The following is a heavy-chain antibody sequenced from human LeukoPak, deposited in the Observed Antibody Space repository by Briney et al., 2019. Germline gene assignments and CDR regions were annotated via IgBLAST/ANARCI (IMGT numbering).Heavy chain of an antibody. CDR1: GFTFDDYA. Sequence: GGSLRLSCAASGFTFDDYAMHWVRQAPGKGLEWVSGISWNSGSIGYADSVKGRFTISRDNAKNSLYLQMNSLRAEDTALYYCAKDFYYDSSAFDIWGQGTMVTVSS. CDR3: AKDFYYDSSAFDI. J-gene: IGHJ3*02. D-gene: IGHD3-22*01. V-gene: IGHV3-9*01. CDR2: ISWNSGSI.